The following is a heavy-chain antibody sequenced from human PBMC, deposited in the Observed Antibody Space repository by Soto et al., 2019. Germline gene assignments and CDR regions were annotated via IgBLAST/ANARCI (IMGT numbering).Heavy chain of an antibody. CDR1: GYTFTSYG. Sequence: QVNLEQSGAEVREPGASVQVSCNTSGYTFTSYGVTWLRQAPGQGLEWMGWISPYIGDTNYAEKFQGRVTMNTDTSTRTAYMELRRLTSDDTATYYCARETAYCSGRTCYTAFDVWGQGTVVTVSS. CDR3: ARETAYCSGRTCYTAFDV. CDR2: ISPYIGDT. D-gene: IGHD2-15*01. J-gene: IGHJ3*01. V-gene: IGHV1-18*01.